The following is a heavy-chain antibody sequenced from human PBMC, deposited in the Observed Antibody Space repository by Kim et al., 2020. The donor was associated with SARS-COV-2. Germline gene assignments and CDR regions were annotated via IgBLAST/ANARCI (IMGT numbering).Heavy chain of an antibody. CDR3: ARGKKPGSGWQLGY. J-gene: IGHJ4*02. D-gene: IGHD6-19*01. Sequence: GGSLRLSCAASGFTVSSNYMSWVRQAPGKGLEWVSVIYSGGSTYYADSVKGRFTISRDNSKNTLYLQMNSLRAEDTAVYYCARGKKPGSGWQLGYWGQGTLVTVSS. V-gene: IGHV3-53*01. CDR1: GFTVSSNY. CDR2: IYSGGST.